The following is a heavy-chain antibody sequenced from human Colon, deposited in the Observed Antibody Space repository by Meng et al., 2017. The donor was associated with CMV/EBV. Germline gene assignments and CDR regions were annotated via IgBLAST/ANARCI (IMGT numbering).Heavy chain of an antibody. D-gene: IGHD5-18*01. Sequence: GGSLRLSCVASGFRFMSYSMIWVRQAPGKGLESVSSIDTRSSSIDYVDSLKGRFPVSRDNARNSLYLEMNSLRVEDTAVYYCAPAGGYSHSIFGVAPGGQGTLVTVSS. V-gene: IGHV3-21*01. J-gene: IGHJ5*02. CDR2: IDTRSSSI. CDR3: APAGGYSHSIFGVAP. CDR1: GFRFMSYS.